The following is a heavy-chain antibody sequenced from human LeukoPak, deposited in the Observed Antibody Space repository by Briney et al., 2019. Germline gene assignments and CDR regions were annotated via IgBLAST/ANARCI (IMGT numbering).Heavy chain of an antibody. Sequence: PGGSLRLSCAASGFTFTNAWMSWVRQGPGKGLEWVGRIKSKAAGGTTYYAAPVKGRFTISRDASKNTLYLQMNSLRAEDTAVYYCARGSARWFDPWGQGTLVTVSS. CDR3: ARGSARWFDP. V-gene: IGHV3-15*01. CDR1: GFTFTNAW. CDR2: IKSKAAGGTT. J-gene: IGHJ5*02.